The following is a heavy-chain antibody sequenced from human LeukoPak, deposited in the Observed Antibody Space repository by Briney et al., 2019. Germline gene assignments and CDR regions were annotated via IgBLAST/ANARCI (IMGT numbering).Heavy chain of an antibody. D-gene: IGHD4/OR15-4a*01. Sequence: PGGSLRLSCAASGFTFSSYAMSWVRQAPGKGLEWVSAISGGGGATYYADSVQGRFSISRDNFKSMLYLQMNSLRAEDTATYYCAKELTMVRTPFVEYWGQGTLVTVSS. V-gene: IGHV3-23*01. CDR2: ISGGGGAT. J-gene: IGHJ4*02. CDR1: GFTFSSYA. CDR3: AKELTMVRTPFVEY.